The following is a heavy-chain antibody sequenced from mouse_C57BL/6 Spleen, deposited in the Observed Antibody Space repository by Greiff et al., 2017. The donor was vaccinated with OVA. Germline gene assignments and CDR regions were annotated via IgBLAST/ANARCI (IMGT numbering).Heavy chain of an antibody. Sequence: VQLKESGGGLVQPGGSLSLSCAASGFTFTDYYMSCVRQPPGKALEWLGFIRNKANGYTTEYSASLKGRFTIYRDNSQSILYLQMNALRAEDSATYYCARSTTRYFDVWGTGTTVTVSS. CDR1: GFTFTDYY. J-gene: IGHJ1*03. CDR2: IRNKANGYTT. V-gene: IGHV7-3*01. D-gene: IGHD1-1*01. CDR3: ARSTTRYFDV.